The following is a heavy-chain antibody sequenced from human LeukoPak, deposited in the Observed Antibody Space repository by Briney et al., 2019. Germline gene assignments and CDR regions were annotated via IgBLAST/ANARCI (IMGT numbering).Heavy chain of an antibody. V-gene: IGHV3-53*05. CDR3: AKDSAFYYIDV. D-gene: IGHD3-10*01. CDR2: IYSGDIT. J-gene: IGHJ6*03. Sequence: PGGSLRLSCVASGFTVSSNYMSWVRQAPGKGLEWVSVIYSGDITYYADSVKGRFTISRDNSKNTLYLQMNSLKGDDTAVYYCAKDSAFYYIDVWGKGTTVIISS. CDR1: GFTVSSNY.